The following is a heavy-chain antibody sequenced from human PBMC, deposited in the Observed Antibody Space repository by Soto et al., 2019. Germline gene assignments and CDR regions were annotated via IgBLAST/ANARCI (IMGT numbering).Heavy chain of an antibody. V-gene: IGHV3-64D*08. Sequence: PGGPLRQCDLAAECAFIGYRRHWVRQAPGKGLEYVSAISSNGGSTYYADSVKGRFTISRDNSKNTLYLQMNSLRAEDTAVYYCVKLYYYDSSGQESFDIWGQGTMVTVSS. J-gene: IGHJ3*02. CDR1: ECAFIGYR. D-gene: IGHD3-22*01. CDR2: ISSNGGST. CDR3: VKLYYYDSSGQESFDI.